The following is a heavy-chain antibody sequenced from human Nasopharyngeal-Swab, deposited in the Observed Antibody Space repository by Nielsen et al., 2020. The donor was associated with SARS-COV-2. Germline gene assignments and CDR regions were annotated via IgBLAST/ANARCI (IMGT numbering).Heavy chain of an antibody. D-gene: IGHD3-10*01. CDR3: ARGITTLYYYYYMDV. CDR2: ISSSSSTI. J-gene: IGHJ6*03. Sequence: WIRQPPGKGLEWVSYISSSSSTIYYADSVKGRFTISRDNAKNSPYLQMNSLRAEDTAVYYCARGITTLYYYYYMDVWGKGTTVTVSS. V-gene: IGHV3-48*01.